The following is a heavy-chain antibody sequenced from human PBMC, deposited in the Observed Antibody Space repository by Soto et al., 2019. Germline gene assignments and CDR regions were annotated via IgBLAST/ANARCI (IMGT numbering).Heavy chain of an antibody. V-gene: IGHV3-53*01. J-gene: IGHJ4*02. CDR3: HGYGY. D-gene: IGHD5-12*01. Sequence: EVQVVESGGGLIQPGGSLRLSCEGSGFSVTANYMSWVRQAPGKGLEWVSVIYSGGSTYYIDSVKGRFSISRDISKYTLYLQMNSLGAEDTAVYYCHGYGYWGQGTLVTVSS. CDR1: GFSVTANY. CDR2: IYSGGST.